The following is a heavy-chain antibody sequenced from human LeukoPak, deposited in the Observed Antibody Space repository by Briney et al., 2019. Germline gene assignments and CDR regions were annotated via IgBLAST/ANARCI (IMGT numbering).Heavy chain of an antibody. CDR2: LSSRSRYI. J-gene: IGHJ3*02. CDR1: GFTFSNYA. Sequence: PGGSLRLSCAASGFTFSNYAMTWVRQAPGKGLEWVSSLSSRSRYIYYADSLKGRFTISRDNAKNSLYLQMNSLRAEDTAVYYCARGTRGITTPFDIWGQGTMVTVPS. V-gene: IGHV3-21*01. D-gene: IGHD1-14*01. CDR3: ARGTRGITTPFDI.